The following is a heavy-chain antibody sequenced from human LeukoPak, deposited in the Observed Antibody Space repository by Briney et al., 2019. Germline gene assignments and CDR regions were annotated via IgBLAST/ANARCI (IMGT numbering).Heavy chain of an antibody. CDR3: TTVTVCTGSSCPGAFDH. CDR1: EFTFSDAW. V-gene: IGHV3-15*01. J-gene: IGHJ4*02. Sequence: GGSLRLSCAASEFTFSDAWMNWVRQAPGKGLEWVGRIKNRFNGETTDYAAPVKGRFTISRYDSKKTLYLQMNSLKADDTAVYFCTTVTVCTGSSCPGAFDHWGQGTLVTVSS. D-gene: IGHD2-8*02. CDR2: IKNRFNGETT.